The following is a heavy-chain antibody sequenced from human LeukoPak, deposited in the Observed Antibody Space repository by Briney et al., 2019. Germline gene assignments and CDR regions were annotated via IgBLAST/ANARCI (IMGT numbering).Heavy chain of an antibody. CDR1: GFTFSSYW. CDR3: ARKTAAGRVYYYYYMDV. D-gene: IGHD6-13*01. Sequence: GGSLRLSCAASGFTFSSYWMSWVRQAPGKGLERVANIKQDGSEKYYVDSVKGRFTISRDNAKNSLYLQMNSLRAEDTAVYYCARKTAAGRVYYYYYMDVWGKGTTVTVSS. CDR2: IKQDGSEK. V-gene: IGHV3-7*01. J-gene: IGHJ6*03.